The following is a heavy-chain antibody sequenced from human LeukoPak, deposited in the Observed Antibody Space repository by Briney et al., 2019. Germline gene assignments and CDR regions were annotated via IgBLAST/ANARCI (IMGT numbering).Heavy chain of an antibody. CDR3: ATAHRFDWFDY. CDR1: GYTFTSYY. CDR2: FDPEDGET. V-gene: IGHV1-24*01. J-gene: IGHJ4*02. Sequence: ASVKVSCKASGYTFTSYYMHWVRQAPGKGLEWMGGFDPEDGETIYAQKFQGRVTMTEDTSTDTAYMELSSLRSEDTAVYYCATAHRFDWFDYWGQGTLVTVSS. D-gene: IGHD3-9*01.